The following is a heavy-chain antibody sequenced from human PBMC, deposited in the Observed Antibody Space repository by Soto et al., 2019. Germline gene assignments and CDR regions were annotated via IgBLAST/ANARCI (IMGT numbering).Heavy chain of an antibody. CDR2: IYATGTT. V-gene: IGHV4-4*07. J-gene: IGHJ5*02. D-gene: IGHD6-13*01. CDR1: GASIRGFY. Sequence: LSLTCTVSGASIRGFYWSWIRKSAGKGLEWSGRIYATGTTDYNPSLKSRVMMSVDTSKNQFSLKLSSVTAADTAVYYCARMSAAAGTGWFDPWGQGTLVTVSS. CDR3: ARMSAAAGTGWFDP.